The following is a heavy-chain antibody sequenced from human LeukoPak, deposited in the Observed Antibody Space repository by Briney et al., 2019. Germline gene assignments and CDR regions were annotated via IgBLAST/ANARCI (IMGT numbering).Heavy chain of an antibody. D-gene: IGHD5-18*01. Sequence: QPGRSLRLSCAASGFTFSSYGMHWVRQAPGKGLEWVAVIWYDGSNKYYADSVKGRFTISRDSSKNKLYLKMNSLRAEDTAVYYCARDLGDTAMVTFDYWGQGTLVTVSS. CDR2: IWYDGSNK. CDR1: GFTFSSYG. J-gene: IGHJ4*02. V-gene: IGHV3-33*01. CDR3: ARDLGDTAMVTFDY.